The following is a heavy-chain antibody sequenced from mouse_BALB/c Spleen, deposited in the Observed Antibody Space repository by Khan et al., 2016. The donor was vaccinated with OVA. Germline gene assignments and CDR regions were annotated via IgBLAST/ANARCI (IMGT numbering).Heavy chain of an antibody. Sequence: EVQLQQSGTVLARPGASVKMSCKASGYSFANYWMHWVKQRPGQVLEWVGTIYPGISDTRYNQKFQDKARLTAVTSARPSYMELSSLPSADSAVYYCTRTDDSYYVDYWGQGTTLTFSS. V-gene: IGHV1-5*01. CDR2: IYPGISDT. J-gene: IGHJ2*01. CDR3: TRTDDSYYVDY. CDR1: GYSFANYW. D-gene: IGHD2-4*01.